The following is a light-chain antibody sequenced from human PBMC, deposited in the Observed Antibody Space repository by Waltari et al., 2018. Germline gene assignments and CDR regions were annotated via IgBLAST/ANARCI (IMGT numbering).Light chain of an antibody. V-gene: IGKV6-21*01. CDR3: HQSSSLPRT. CDR2: YAS. CDR1: QNIGSS. J-gene: IGKJ1*01. Sequence: EIVLTQSPDFESVTPKETVTILCRASQNIGSSLHWYQQKPGQSPRLLIKYASQSFSGVPSRFSGSGSGTVFTLTINSLEAEDAATYYCHQSSSLPRTFGQGTKVDIK.